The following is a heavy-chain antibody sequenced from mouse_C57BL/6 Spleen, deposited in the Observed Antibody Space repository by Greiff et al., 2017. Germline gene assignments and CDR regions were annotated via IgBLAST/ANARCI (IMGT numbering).Heavy chain of an antibody. Sequence: EVKLQESGGGLVKPGGSLKLSCAASGFTFSSYAMSWVRQTPEKRLEWVATISDGGSYTYYPANVKGRFTISRDNAKNNLYLQMSHLKSEDTAMYYCARGGGYFDVWGTGTTVTVSS. CDR1: GFTFSSYA. J-gene: IGHJ1*03. V-gene: IGHV5-4*03. CDR2: ISDGGSYT. CDR3: ARGGGYFDV.